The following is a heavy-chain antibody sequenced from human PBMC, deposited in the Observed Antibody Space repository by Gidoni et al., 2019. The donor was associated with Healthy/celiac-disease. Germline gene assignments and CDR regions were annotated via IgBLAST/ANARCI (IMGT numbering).Heavy chain of an antibody. J-gene: IGHJ4*02. Sequence: EVQLVESGGGLVKPGGSLRLSCAASGFTLVTAWMSWVRQAPGKGMEWVVRIKRQTDVGTTDYAAPVKGRFTISRDESNNTLYRQMNILKTEDTAVYYCTTTVTIFGVVIRGDVSSYWGQGTLVTVSS. CDR3: TTTVTIFGVVIRGDVSSY. CDR1: GFTLVTAW. V-gene: IGHV3-15*01. D-gene: IGHD3-3*01. CDR2: IKRQTDVGTT.